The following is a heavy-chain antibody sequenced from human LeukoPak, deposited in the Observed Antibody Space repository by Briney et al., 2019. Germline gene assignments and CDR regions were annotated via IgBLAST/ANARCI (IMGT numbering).Heavy chain of an antibody. Sequence: PVKVSCKASGGTFSSYAISWVRQAPGQGLEWMGGIIPIFGTANYAQKFQGRVTITADESTSTAYMELSSLRSEDTAVYYCARALKDIVVVPAAINGGAFDIWGQGTMVTVSS. CDR1: GGTFSSYA. J-gene: IGHJ3*02. D-gene: IGHD2-2*02. V-gene: IGHV1-69*13. CDR2: IIPIFGTA. CDR3: ARALKDIVVVPAAINGGAFDI.